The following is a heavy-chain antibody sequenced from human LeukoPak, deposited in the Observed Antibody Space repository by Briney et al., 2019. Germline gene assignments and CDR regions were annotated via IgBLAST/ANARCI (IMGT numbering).Heavy chain of an antibody. V-gene: IGHV1-8*01. CDR3: ARGTSPVYYYYGMDV. Sequence: ASVKVSCKASGYTFTSCDINWVRQATGQGLEWMGWMNPNSGNTGYAQKFQGRVTMTRNTSISTAYMELSSLRSEDTAVYYCARGTSPVYYYYGMDVWGQGTTVTVSS. CDR2: MNPNSGNT. CDR1: GYTFTSCD. J-gene: IGHJ6*02. D-gene: IGHD2-2*01.